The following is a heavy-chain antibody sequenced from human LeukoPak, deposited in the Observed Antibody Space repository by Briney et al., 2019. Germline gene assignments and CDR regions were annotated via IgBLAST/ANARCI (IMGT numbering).Heavy chain of an antibody. D-gene: IGHD4-17*01. CDR3: AKIPYGDYVLDYYYYMDV. CDR2: ISGSGDST. V-gene: IGHV3-23*01. Sequence: GGSLRLSCAASGFTFRSYAMSWVRQAPGKGLEWVSVISGSGDSTYYADSVKGRFTISRDNSKNTLYLQMYSLRAEDTAVYYCAKIPYGDYVLDYYYYMDVWGKGTTVTISS. J-gene: IGHJ6*03. CDR1: GFTFRSYA.